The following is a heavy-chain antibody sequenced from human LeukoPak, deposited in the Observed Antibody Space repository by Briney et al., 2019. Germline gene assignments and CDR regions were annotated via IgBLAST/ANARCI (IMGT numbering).Heavy chain of an antibody. CDR1: GYPFDTYW. Sequence: GESLKISCKGSGYPFDTYWIGWVRQTPGKGLEWMGIINPLDSDTRYSPSFQGQVTFSADKSITTAYLQWSSLAASDTAMYYCTRRIDYGDYDYWGQGTLDTVSS. V-gene: IGHV5-51*01. CDR3: TRRIDYGDYDY. CDR2: INPLDSDT. J-gene: IGHJ4*02. D-gene: IGHD4-17*01.